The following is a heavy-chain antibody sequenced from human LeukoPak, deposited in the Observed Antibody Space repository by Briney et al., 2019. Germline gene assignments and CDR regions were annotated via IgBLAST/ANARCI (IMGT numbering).Heavy chain of an antibody. CDR2: IYSGGGT. J-gene: IGHJ5*02. Sequence: GGSLRLSCAASGFTFSSYGMHWVRQAPGKGLEWVSVIYSGGGTYYADSVKGRFTISRDNSKSTLYLQMNSLRAEDTAVYYCAKDLSAAAGTEDPWGQGTLVTVSS. CDR3: AKDLSAAAGTEDP. V-gene: IGHV3-NL1*01. CDR1: GFTFSSYG. D-gene: IGHD6-13*01.